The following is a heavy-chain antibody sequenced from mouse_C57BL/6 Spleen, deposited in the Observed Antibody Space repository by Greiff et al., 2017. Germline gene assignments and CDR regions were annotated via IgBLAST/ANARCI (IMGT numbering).Heavy chain of an antibody. V-gene: IGHV1-82*01. J-gene: IGHJ3*01. CDR2: IYPGDGDT. CDR1: GYAFSSSW. Sequence: QVQLQQSGPELVKPGASVKISCKASGYAFSSSWMNWVKQRPGKGLEWIGRIYPGDGDTNYNGKFKGKATLTADTSSSTAYMQLSSLTSGDSAVYFCAREGDGNYSSWFAYWGQGTLVTVSA. D-gene: IGHD2-1*01. CDR3: AREGDGNYSSWFAY.